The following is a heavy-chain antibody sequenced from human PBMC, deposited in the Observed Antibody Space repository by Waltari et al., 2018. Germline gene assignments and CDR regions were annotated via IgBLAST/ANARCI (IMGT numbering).Heavy chain of an antibody. Sequence: EAQMVESGGGWVQPGGSGRRRCAASGFPFTTYWISWVRQAPGKGLEWLANIKQDGSEKYYLDSVKGRFTISRDNAKNSVYLQMNSLRAEDTAVYYCARGNSWVDYWGQGTLVTVSS. CDR2: IKQDGSEK. CDR3: ARGNSWVDY. CDR1: GFPFTTYW. V-gene: IGHV3-7*04. J-gene: IGHJ4*02. D-gene: IGHD1-7*01.